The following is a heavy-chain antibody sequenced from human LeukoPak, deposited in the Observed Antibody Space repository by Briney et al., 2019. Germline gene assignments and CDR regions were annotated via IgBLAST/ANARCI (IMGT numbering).Heavy chain of an antibody. D-gene: IGHD1-1*01. CDR3: AREFTTGMTSVLDP. J-gene: IGHJ5*02. CDR1: GFTFSSYG. V-gene: IGHV3-33*01. CDR2: IWYDGSNK. Sequence: GGSLRLSCAASGFTFSSYGMHWVRQAPGKGLEWVAVIWYDGSNKYYADSVKGRFTISRDNSKKTLYLQMNRLRAEDTAVYYCAREFTTGMTSVLDPWGQGTLVTVSS.